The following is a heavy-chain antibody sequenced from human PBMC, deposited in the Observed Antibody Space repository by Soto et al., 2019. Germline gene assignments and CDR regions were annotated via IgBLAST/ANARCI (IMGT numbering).Heavy chain of an antibody. V-gene: IGHV4-39*07. CDR2: IYYSGST. J-gene: IGHJ6*02. CDR3: ARDLWGYCGTDCYPLDV. D-gene: IGHD2-21*02. Sequence: SETLSLTCTVSGGSISSSSYYWGWTRQPPGKGLEWIGSIYYSGSTYYNPSLKSRVTISVDTPKNQFSLKLNSVTAADTAVYYCARDLWGYCGTDCYPLDVWGQGTTVTVS. CDR1: GGSISSSSYY.